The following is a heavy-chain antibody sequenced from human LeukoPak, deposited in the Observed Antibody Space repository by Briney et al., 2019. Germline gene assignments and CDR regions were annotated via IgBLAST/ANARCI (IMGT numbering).Heavy chain of an antibody. CDR1: GFTFSSYS. V-gene: IGHV3-48*01. Sequence: PGGSLRLSCAASGFTFSSYSMNWVRQAPGKGLEWVSYISSSSSTIYYADSVKGRFTISRDNAKNSLYLQMNSLRAEDTAVYYCARTYSSSSSWGKGTTVTVSP. J-gene: IGHJ6*04. CDR3: ARTYSSSSS. CDR2: ISSSSSTI. D-gene: IGHD6-6*01.